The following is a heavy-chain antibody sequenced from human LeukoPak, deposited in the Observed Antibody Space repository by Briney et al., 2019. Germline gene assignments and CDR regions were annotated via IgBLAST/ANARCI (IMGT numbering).Heavy chain of an antibody. J-gene: IGHJ6*03. CDR3: ATNGYYCMDV. D-gene: IGHD2-8*01. CDR2: IHHSGGT. V-gene: IGHV4-4*02. Sequence: SETLSLTCAVSGGSISSSTNWWSWVRQPPGKGLEWIGEIHHSGGTNYNPSLKSRITISVDKSQNQFSLKVNSLTAADTAVYYCATNGYYCMDVWGKGTTVTVPS. CDR1: GGSISSSTNW.